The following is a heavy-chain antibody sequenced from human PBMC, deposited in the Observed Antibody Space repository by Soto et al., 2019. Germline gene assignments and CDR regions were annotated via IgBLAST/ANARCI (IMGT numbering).Heavy chain of an antibody. D-gene: IGHD3-10*01. J-gene: IGHJ5*01. V-gene: IGHV4-61*01. CDR3: ARDMADLDS. CDR2: VYHTGRT. CDR1: GGSFKSGSYS. Sequence: QVQLQESGPGLVKPSETLSLTCTVSGGSFKSGSYSWSWIRQPPGKGLEWIGYVYHTGRTSYNPPPKSRVTISMDAAKKQFSLNPDAETAADTAVDFCARDMADLDSWGQGTLGTGSS.